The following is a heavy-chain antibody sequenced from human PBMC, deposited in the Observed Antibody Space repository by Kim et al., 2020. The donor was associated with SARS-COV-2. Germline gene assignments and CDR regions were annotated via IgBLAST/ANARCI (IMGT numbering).Heavy chain of an antibody. D-gene: IGHD3-10*01. Sequence: VKGRFTISRDNSKNSLYLQMNSLRTEDTALYYCAKDRRWGLWFREVYFDYWGQGTLVTVSS. CDR3: AKDRRWGLWFREVYFDY. V-gene: IGHV3-43*01. J-gene: IGHJ4*02.